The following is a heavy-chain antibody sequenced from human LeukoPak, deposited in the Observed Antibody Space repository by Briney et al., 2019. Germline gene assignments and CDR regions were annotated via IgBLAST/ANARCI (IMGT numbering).Heavy chain of an antibody. D-gene: IGHD3-22*01. V-gene: IGHV4-59*01. CDR3: ARWGYFDSGNYFVVDY. CDR2: IHNNGDS. CDR1: GDSIRSYY. J-gene: IGHJ4*02. Sequence: SETLSLTCIVSGDSIRSYYWNWIRQAPGKALEWIGHIHNNGDSAYNFSLRSRVTISMDTSKNQYSLKLSSVTAADTAVYYCARWGYFDSGNYFVVDYWGQGTVVTVSS.